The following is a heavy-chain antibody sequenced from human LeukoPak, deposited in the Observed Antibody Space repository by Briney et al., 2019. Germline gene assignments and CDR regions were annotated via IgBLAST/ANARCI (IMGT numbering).Heavy chain of an antibody. Sequence: PGGSLRLSCAASGFTFSSYWMHWVRQAPGKGLEWVSAISGSGGSTYYADSVKGRFTISRDNSKNTLYLQMNSLRAEDTAVYYCAKAPGYSYGPFDYWGQGTLVTVSS. J-gene: IGHJ4*02. V-gene: IGHV3-23*01. D-gene: IGHD5-18*01. CDR3: AKAPGYSYGPFDY. CDR2: ISGSGGST. CDR1: GFTFSSYW.